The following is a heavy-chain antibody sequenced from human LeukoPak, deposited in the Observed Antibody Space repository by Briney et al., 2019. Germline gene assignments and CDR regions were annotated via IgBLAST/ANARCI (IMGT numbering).Heavy chain of an antibody. V-gene: IGHV3-23*01. CDR2: LSRGGETG. D-gene: IGHD2-8*01. Sequence: PGGSLRLSCGASGFTFGNYGLGWVRQAPGQGLEWVSGLSRGGETGKYPDSVKGRFTVSRDASKNMVFLQMNDLRPEDTAVYYCAKEQRIRHCSEGVCMEGYYFDYWGQGSLVTVPS. J-gene: IGHJ4*02. CDR1: GFTFGNYG. CDR3: AKEQRIRHCSEGVCMEGYYFDY.